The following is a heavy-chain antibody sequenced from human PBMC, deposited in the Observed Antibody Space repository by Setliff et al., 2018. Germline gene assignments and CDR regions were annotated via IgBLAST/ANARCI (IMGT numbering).Heavy chain of an antibody. Sequence: SSVKASCKASGGTISSYGISWVRQAPGQGLKWMGGTIPIFGTTNYAQKFQGRVTIITDESTSTAYMVLSSLTSADTAVYYCAREGVDTRSSTDYRYYMDVWGKGTTVTVSS. CDR2: TIPIFGTT. V-gene: IGHV1-69*05. CDR1: GGTISSYG. J-gene: IGHJ6*03. D-gene: IGHD5-18*01. CDR3: AREGVDTRSSTDYRYYMDV.